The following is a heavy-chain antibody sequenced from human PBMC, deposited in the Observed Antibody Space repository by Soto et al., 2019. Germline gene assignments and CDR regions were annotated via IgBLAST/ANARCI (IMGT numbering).Heavy chain of an antibody. CDR2: INPNGGAT. CDR1: GYTFTTYY. J-gene: IGHJ6*02. D-gene: IGHD5-12*01. V-gene: IGHV1-46*01. Sequence: ASVKVSCKASGYTFTTYYIHWVRQAPGQGLEWMGIINPNGGATSYAQTFQGRVTMTTDTSTSTVHMEVRSLRSDDTAVYYCAREGVAPYYYYGMDVWGQGTPVTVSS. CDR3: AREGVAPYYYYGMDV.